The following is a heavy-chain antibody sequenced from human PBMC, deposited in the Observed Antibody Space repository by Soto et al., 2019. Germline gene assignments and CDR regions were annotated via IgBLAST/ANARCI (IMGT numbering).Heavy chain of an antibody. V-gene: IGHV4-30-4*01. CDR1: GGSITSDNY. J-gene: IGHJ4*02. D-gene: IGHD3-16*01. CDR3: AREGAKSSDGLYYFDY. CDR2: IYYSGST. Sequence: SETLSLTCTVSGGSITSDNYWSWIRQSPGKGLEWIGHIYYSGSTDYNPSLKSRVSISIDTPKTQVSLRLSSVTGADTAVYYCAREGAKSSDGLYYFDYCGRGTMVTVSS.